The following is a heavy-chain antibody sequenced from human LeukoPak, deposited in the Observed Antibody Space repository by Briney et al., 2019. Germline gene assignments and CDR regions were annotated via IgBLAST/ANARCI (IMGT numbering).Heavy chain of an antibody. V-gene: IGHV1-46*01. J-gene: IGHJ6*02. CDR2: INPSGGST. D-gene: IGHD3-10*01. Sequence: ASVKVSCKASGYTFTSYYMHWVRQAPGQGLEWMGIINPSGGSTSYAQKFQGRVTMTRDTSTSTVYMELSSLRSEDTAAYYCATGSVEYGTSRYYYGMDVWGQGTTVTVSS. CDR1: GYTFTSYY. CDR3: ATGSVEYGTSRYYYGMDV.